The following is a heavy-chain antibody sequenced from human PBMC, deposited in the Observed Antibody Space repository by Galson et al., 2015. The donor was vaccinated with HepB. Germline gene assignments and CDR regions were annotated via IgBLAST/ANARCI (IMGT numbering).Heavy chain of an antibody. D-gene: IGHD3-3*01. V-gene: IGHV3-15*01. CDR2: IKSETDGATI. J-gene: IGHJ5*02. CDR3: TTLGLRFLEWLSDPDWFDP. Sequence: SLRLSCAASGFAFINAWMTWVRQAPGKGLEWVGRIKSETDGATIDYAALVKGRFTISRDDSKNTLYLQMNSLKTEDTAVYYCTTLGLRFLEWLSDPDWFDPWGQGTLVTVSS. CDR1: GFAFINAW.